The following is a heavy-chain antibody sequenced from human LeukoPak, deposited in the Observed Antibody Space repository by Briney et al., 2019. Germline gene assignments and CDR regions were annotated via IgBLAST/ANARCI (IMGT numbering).Heavy chain of an antibody. D-gene: IGHD5-18*01. CDR3: ARGAMGTRGDRAMVADY. Sequence: ASVKASCKASGYTFNGYYIHWVRQAPGQGLEWMGWINPNSGGTNHEQRFQGRVTMTRDTSINTAYMELSRLRFDDTAVYYCARGAMGTRGDRAMVADYWGQGTLVTVS. CDR1: GYTFNGYY. CDR2: INPNSGGT. V-gene: IGHV1-2*02. J-gene: IGHJ4*02.